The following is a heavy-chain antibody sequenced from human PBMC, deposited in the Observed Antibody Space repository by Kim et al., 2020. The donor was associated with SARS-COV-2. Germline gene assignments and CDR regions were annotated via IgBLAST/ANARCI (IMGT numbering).Heavy chain of an antibody. J-gene: IGHJ3*01. CDR1: GVSITPFY. CDR2: IFHTGNT. Sequence: SETLSLTCTVSGVSITPFYWSWIRQPPGKGLEWIGYIFHTGNTNYNPSLKSRVTISVDKSKNQFSLKLISVTAADTAVYFCARTGAEWLQSPNVDVWGQGTLVTVSS. CDR3: ARTGAEWLQSPNVDV. D-gene: IGHD5-12*01. V-gene: IGHV4-59*01.